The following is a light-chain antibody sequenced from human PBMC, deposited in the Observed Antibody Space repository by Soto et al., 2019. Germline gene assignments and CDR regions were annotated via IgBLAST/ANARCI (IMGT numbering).Light chain of an antibody. CDR3: QQYGSSGT. J-gene: IGKJ1*01. CDR1: QSVSSNY. V-gene: IGKV3-20*01. Sequence: EIVMTQSPATLSVPPGERATLSCRASQSVSSNYLAWYQQTPGQAPRLLIYGASNRATGIPDRCSGSGSGTDFTLTISRLEPEDFAVYYCQQYGSSGTFGQGTKVDIK. CDR2: GAS.